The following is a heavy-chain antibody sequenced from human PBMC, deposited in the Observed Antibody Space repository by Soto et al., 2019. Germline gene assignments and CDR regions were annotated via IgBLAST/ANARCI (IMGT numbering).Heavy chain of an antibody. D-gene: IGHD2-2*01. CDR1: GGSISSYY. CDR3: ARGRLSSSTSPLRRTGYYMDV. V-gene: IGHV4-59*01. CDR2: IYYSGST. J-gene: IGHJ6*03. Sequence: SETLSLTCTVSGGSISSYYWSWIRQPPGKGLEWIGYIYYSGSTNYNPSLKSRVTLSVDTSQNQFSLKLSSVTAADTAVYYCARGRLSSSTSPLRRTGYYMDVWGKGTTVTVSS.